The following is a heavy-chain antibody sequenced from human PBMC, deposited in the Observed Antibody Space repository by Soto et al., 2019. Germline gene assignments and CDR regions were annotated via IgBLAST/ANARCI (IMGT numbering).Heavy chain of an antibody. V-gene: IGHV1-3*01. CDR2: INAGNGNT. CDR1: GYTFTSYA. D-gene: IGHD3-22*01. CDR3: AIDGYSQFPSFFFDY. Sequence: QVPLVQSGADVKKPGASVKVSCKASGYTFTSYAMHWVRQAPGQRLEWMGWINAGNGNTKYSQKFQGRVNITRDTPASTAYIDPSSLRSEDTAVYYCAIDGYSQFPSFFFDYWSQGTLVTVSS. J-gene: IGHJ4*02.